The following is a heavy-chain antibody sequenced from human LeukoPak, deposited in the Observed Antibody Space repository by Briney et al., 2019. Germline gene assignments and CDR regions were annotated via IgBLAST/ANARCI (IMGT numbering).Heavy chain of an antibody. CDR2: INPNRGGT. CDR1: GYTFTGYY. D-gene: IGHD6-25*01. V-gene: IGHV1-2*02. Sequence: ASVKVSCKASGYTFTGYYMHWVRQAPGQGLEWMGWINPNRGGTNYAQKFQGRVTMTRDTSTSTAYMELSRLRYDDTAAYYCAKRYSSGWGYFDYWGQGTLVTVSS. CDR3: AKRYSSGWGYFDY. J-gene: IGHJ4*02.